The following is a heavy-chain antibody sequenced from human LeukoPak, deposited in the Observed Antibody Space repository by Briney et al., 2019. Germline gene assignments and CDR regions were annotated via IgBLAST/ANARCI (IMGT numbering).Heavy chain of an antibody. D-gene: IGHD3-3*01. CDR1: GLTFNKAW. V-gene: IGHV3-15*01. CDR3: VTDQLPLSYPYWSGYYRY. Sequence: PGGSLRLSCAVSGLTFNKAWMSWVRQGPGKGMEWVGRIKSQTDGGATDYAAFVRGRYIMSRDDSKNVVYLRINSLEIEDTAVYYCVTDQLPLSYPYWSGYYRYWGQGTSVTVSS. CDR2: IKSQTDGGAT. J-gene: IGHJ4*02.